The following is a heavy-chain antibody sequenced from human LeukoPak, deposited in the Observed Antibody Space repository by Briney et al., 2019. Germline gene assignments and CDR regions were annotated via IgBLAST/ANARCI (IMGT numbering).Heavy chain of an antibody. D-gene: IGHD3-10*01. CDR3: ASPSGSGANSAY. CDR2: IYYSGST. J-gene: IGHJ4*02. V-gene: IGHV4-39*01. Sequence: PSGTLSLTCTVSGGSISSSTYYWGWIRQPPGKGLEWIGGIYYSGSTYYNPSLESRVTISIDTSKNQFSLRLNSVTAADTAVYYCASPSGSGANSAYWGQGTLVTVSS. CDR1: GGSISSSTYY.